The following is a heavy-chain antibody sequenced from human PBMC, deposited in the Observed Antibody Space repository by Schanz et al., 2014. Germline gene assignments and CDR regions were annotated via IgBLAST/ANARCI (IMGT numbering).Heavy chain of an antibody. Sequence: QVQLVESGGGLVKPGGSLRLSCAASGFTFSSYAMHWVRHAPGKGLELVALISNDGSIKYYADSVEGRFTVSRDSGQNSLYLQMNSLRAGDTAVYFCARAHGNNWYGKGLDSWGQGTLVTVSS. V-gene: IGHV3-30*14. D-gene: IGHD1-1*01. J-gene: IGHJ4*02. CDR3: ARAHGNNWYGKGLDS. CDR2: ISNDGSIK. CDR1: GFTFSSYA.